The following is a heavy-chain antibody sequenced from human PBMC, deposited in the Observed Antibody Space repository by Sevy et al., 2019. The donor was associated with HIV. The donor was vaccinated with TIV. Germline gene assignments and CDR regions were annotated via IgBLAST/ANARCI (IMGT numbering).Heavy chain of an antibody. D-gene: IGHD4-17*01. CDR2: ISSSSSYI. CDR3: ARVKDYGDYGAFDI. J-gene: IGHJ3*02. Sequence: GGSLRLSCVGSGFTFNSHTMNWVRQAPGKGLEWVSSISSSSSYIYYGDSVKGRFTISRDNAKSSLFLQMNSLRAEDTAIYFCARVKDYGDYGAFDIWGQGTMVTVSS. CDR1: GFTFNSHT. V-gene: IGHV3-21*01.